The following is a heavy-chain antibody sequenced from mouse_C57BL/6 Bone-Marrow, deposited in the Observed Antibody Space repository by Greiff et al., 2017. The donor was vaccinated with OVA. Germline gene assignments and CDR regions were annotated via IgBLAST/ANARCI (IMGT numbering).Heavy chain of an antibody. D-gene: IGHD2-5*01. CDR3: ARRGYYSNEDYYAMDY. CDR2: IWSGGST. V-gene: IGHV2-2*01. Sequence: QVQLQQSGPGLVQPSQSLSITCTVSGFSLTSYGVHWVRQSPGKGLEWLGVIWSGGSTDYNAAFISRLSISKDNSKSQVFFKMNSLQADDTAIYYCARRGYYSNEDYYAMDYWGQGTSDTVSS. J-gene: IGHJ4*01. CDR1: GFSLTSYG.